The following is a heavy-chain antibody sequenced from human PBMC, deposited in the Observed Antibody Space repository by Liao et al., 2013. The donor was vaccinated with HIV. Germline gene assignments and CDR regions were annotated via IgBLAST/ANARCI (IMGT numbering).Heavy chain of an antibody. D-gene: IGHD3-16*01. J-gene: IGHJ2*01. Sequence: QVQLQQWGAGLLKPSETLSLTCAVYGSFNDYYWNWIRQPPGKGLEWIGEINYKGSVNYNPSLKSRVTISLDTSKNQFSLRLSSVTAADTAVYYCARGWGAKLLRYFDLWGRGSLVAVSS. CDR2: INYKGSV. V-gene: IGHV4-34*01. CDR1: GSFNDYY. CDR3: ARGWGAKLLRYFDL.